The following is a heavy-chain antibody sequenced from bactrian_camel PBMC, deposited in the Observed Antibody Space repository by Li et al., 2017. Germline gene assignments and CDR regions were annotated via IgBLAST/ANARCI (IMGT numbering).Heavy chain of an antibody. CDR1: GWTYGWLC. Sequence: QVQLVESGGGSVQAGGSLRLSCAASGWTYGWLCMGWFRQAPGKEREGFAGIDSDGVIRHADSVKGRFTLSRDKAKNTLYLQMNSLKTEDTAAYSCAAFGGGDCPISGSSWSTFCNGVHPELYHYRGRGTQVTVS. D-gene: IGHD6*01. V-gene: IGHV3S55*01. CDR3: AAFGGGDCPISGSSWSTFCNGVHPELYHY. J-gene: IGHJ4*01. CDR2: IDSDGVI.